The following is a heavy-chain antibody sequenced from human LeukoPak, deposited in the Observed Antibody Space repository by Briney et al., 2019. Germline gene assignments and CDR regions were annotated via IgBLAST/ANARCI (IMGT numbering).Heavy chain of an antibody. Sequence: PGGSLRLSCAASGFTFSSYWMSWVRQAPGKGLEWVANIKQDGSEKYYVDSVKGRFTISRDNAKNSLYLQMNSLRAEDTAVYYCARGKYYYDSSGHYDYWGQGTLATVSS. J-gene: IGHJ4*02. CDR2: IKQDGSEK. CDR1: GFTFSSYW. CDR3: ARGKYYYDSSGHYDY. D-gene: IGHD3-22*01. V-gene: IGHV3-7*01.